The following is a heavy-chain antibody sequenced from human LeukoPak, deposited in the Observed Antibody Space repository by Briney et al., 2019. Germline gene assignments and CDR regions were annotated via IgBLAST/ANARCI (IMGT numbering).Heavy chain of an antibody. J-gene: IGHJ4*01. Sequence: PGRSLRLSCAASGFTFDDYAMHWVRQAPGKGLLWVSRIDGGGSSTSYADSVKGRFSISRDNAKSTLYLQMSSLRAEDTAVYYCARGPGSSGGAYVGDYWGPGTLVTVSS. CDR1: GFTFDDYA. D-gene: IGHD3-22*01. CDR3: ARGPGSSGGAYVGDY. CDR2: IDGGGSST. V-gene: IGHV3-74*01.